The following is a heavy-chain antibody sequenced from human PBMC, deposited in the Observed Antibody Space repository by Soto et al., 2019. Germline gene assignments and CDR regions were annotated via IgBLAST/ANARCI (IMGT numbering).Heavy chain of an antibody. D-gene: IGHD2-2*01. V-gene: IGHV4-34*01. Sequence: PSETLSLTCAVYGGSFSGYYWSWIRQPPGKGLEWIGEINHSGSTNYNPSLKSRFTISRDDAKNSLFLQLNSLTVEDTAVYFCARFPPHQAAVPYWGQGTLVTVSS. J-gene: IGHJ4*02. CDR1: GGSFSGYY. CDR2: INHSGST. CDR3: ARFPPHQAAVPY.